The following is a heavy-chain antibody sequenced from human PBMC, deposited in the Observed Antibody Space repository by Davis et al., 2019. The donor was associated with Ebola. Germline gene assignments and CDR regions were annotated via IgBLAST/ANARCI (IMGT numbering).Heavy chain of an antibody. CDR2: ISYDGSNK. V-gene: IGHV3-30*04. Sequence: GGSLRLSCAASGFTFSSYAMHWVRQAPGKGLEWVAVISYDGSNKYYADSVKGRFTISRDNSKNTLYLQMNSLRAEDTAVYYCASGDGRGSSYDMDVWGQGTTVTVSS. D-gene: IGHD5-12*01. J-gene: IGHJ6*02. CDR3: ASGDGRGSSYDMDV. CDR1: GFTFSSYA.